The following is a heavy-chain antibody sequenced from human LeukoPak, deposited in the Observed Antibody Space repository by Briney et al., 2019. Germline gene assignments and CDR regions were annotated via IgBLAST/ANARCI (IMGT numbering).Heavy chain of an antibody. CDR2: IIPIFGTA. Sequence: ASVRVSCKASGYNFNDYFMHWMRQAPGQGLEWMGGIIPIFGTANYAQKFQGRVTITADESTSTAYMELSSLRSEDTAVYYCARSRMGGVAVAFFDYWGQGTLVTVSS. D-gene: IGHD2-15*01. CDR1: GYNFNDYF. J-gene: IGHJ4*02. V-gene: IGHV1-69*13. CDR3: ARSRMGGVAVAFFDY.